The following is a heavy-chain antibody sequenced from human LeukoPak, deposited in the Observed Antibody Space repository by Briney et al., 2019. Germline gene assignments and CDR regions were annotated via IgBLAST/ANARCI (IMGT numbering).Heavy chain of an antibody. CDR1: GGSFSGYY. Sequence: SETLSLTCAVYGGSFSGYYWSWIRQPPGKGLEWIGEINHSGSTNYNPSLKSRVTISVDTSKNQFSLKLSSVTAADTAVYYCARTSRGYSHGPNFDYWGQGTLVTVSS. CDR3: ARTSRGYSHGPNFDY. J-gene: IGHJ4*02. D-gene: IGHD5-18*01. CDR2: INHSGST. V-gene: IGHV4-34*01.